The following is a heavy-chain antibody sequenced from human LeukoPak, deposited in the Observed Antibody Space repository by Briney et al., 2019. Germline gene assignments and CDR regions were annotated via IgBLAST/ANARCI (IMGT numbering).Heavy chain of an antibody. J-gene: IGHJ4*02. CDR1: GYTLTELS. CDR2: FDPEDGET. Sequence: GASVKVSCKVSGYTLTELSTHWVRQAPGKGLEWMGGFDPEDGETIYAQKFQGRVTMTEDTSTDTAYMELSSLRSEDTAVYYCATVDGSYSGSYYYFDYWGQGTLVTVSS. D-gene: IGHD1-26*01. CDR3: ATVDGSYSGSYYYFDY. V-gene: IGHV1-24*01.